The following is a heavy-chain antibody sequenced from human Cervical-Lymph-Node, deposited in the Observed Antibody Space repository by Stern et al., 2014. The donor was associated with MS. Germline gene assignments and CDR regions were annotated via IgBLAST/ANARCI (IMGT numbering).Heavy chain of an antibody. V-gene: IGHV1-18*01. D-gene: IGHD6-19*01. Sequence: QVQLVESGAEVKKPGASVKVSCKASGYTFTSYGISWVRQAPGQGLEWMGWISAYNGNTNYAQKLQGRVTMTTDTSTSTAYMELRSLRSDDTAVYYCARIDAVAGTIWSPYYYYGMDVWGQGTTVTVSS. CDR1: GYTFTSYG. J-gene: IGHJ6*02. CDR2: ISAYNGNT. CDR3: ARIDAVAGTIWSPYYYYGMDV.